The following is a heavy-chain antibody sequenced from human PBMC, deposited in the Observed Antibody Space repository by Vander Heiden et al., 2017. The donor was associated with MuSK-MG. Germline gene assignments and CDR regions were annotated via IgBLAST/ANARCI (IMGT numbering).Heavy chain of an antibody. Sequence: EVQLVESGGGVVRPGGSLRLSCAASGFTFHEYGMSWVRQAPGKGLEWVSGISWNGDSTGYADSVKGRFTISRDNAKKSLYLQMNSLRAEDTALYHCARGKGYCSGGSCYLDYWGQGTLVTVSS. CDR2: ISWNGDST. CDR3: ARGKGYCSGGSCYLDY. J-gene: IGHJ4*02. V-gene: IGHV3-20*01. CDR1: GFTFHEYG. D-gene: IGHD2-15*01.